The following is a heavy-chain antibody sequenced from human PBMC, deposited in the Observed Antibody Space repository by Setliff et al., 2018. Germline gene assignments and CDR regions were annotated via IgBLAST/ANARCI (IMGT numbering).Heavy chain of an antibody. V-gene: IGHV3-23*01. Sequence: PGGSLRLSCVASEFTFSRYFMTWVRQAPGKGLEWIASISGSGGDTDSADSMKGRFTISRDDSKNTLYLQMNSLRPEDTATYYCATSTVITYYFDSWGQGTLVTVSS. D-gene: IGHD3-10*01. CDR2: ISGSGGDT. J-gene: IGHJ4*02. CDR1: EFTFSRYF. CDR3: ATSTVITYYFDS.